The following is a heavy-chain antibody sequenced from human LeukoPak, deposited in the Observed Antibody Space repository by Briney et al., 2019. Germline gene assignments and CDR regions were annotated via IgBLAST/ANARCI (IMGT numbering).Heavy chain of an antibody. CDR3: ATTPGSPTEN. J-gene: IGHJ4*02. CDR2: FDPEDGET. CDR1: GYTFSGYY. V-gene: IGHV1-24*01. D-gene: IGHD3-10*01. Sequence: ASLKVSCKASGYTFSGYYIHWARQAPGKGLEWMGGFDPEDGETIYAQKFQGRVTMTEDTSTDTAYMELSSLRSEDTAVYYCATTPGSPTENWGQGTLVTVSS.